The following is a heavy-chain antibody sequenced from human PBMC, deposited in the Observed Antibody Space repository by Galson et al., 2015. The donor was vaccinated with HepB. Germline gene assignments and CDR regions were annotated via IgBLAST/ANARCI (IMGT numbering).Heavy chain of an antibody. CDR3: ATPRGAAAGTDYYYGMDV. CDR1: GGTFSSYA. CDR2: IIPIFGTA. Sequence: SVKVSCKASGGTFSSYAISWVRQAPGQGLEWMGGIIPIFGTANYAQKFQGRVTITADESTSTAYMELSSLRSEDTAVYYCATPRGAAAGTDYYYGMDVWGQGTTVTVSS. J-gene: IGHJ6*02. V-gene: IGHV1-69*13. D-gene: IGHD6-13*01.